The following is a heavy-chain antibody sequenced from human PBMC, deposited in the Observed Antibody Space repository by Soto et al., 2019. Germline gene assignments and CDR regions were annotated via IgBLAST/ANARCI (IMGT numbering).Heavy chain of an antibody. J-gene: IGHJ4*02. CDR2: IYPGDSET. CDR3: ARLGGYSYGPIHGYFDY. Sequence: PGESLKISCEASGYNFRDKWIGWVRQKPGKGLEWMGIIYPGDSETRYSPSFQGRVTISAAKSNCTAFLQWSSLQASDSAMYYCARLGGYSYGPIHGYFDYWGQGTPVTVSS. CDR1: GYNFRDKW. V-gene: IGHV5-51*01. D-gene: IGHD5-18*01.